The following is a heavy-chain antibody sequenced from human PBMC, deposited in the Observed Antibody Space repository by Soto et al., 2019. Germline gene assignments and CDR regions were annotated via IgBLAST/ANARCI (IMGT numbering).Heavy chain of an antibody. CDR2: IYYSGST. CDR3: ARGPTPFDSSAP. Sequence: PSETLSLPCTVSGGTLSSYCWSWFRQPPGKGLEWIGYIYYSGSTNYNPSLKSRVTISVDTSKNQFSLKLSSVTAADTAFYYWARGPTPFDSSAPWGHGTLGIV. D-gene: IGHD3-22*01. J-gene: IGHJ5*02. CDR1: GGTLSSYC. V-gene: IGHV4-59*01.